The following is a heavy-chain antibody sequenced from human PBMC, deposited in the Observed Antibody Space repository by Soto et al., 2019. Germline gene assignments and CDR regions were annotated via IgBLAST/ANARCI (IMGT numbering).Heavy chain of an antibody. V-gene: IGHV1-2*02. CDR2: INPKSGGT. CDR1: GYTFTVDY. J-gene: IGHJ4*02. CDR3: ARDLGSTSSWYPHRGSDDY. Sequence: GASVKVSCKASGYTFTVDYMHWVRQAPGQGLEWMGWINPKSGGTMYPQKFQGRVTMTWDTSISTAYMALTRLRSDDTAVYYCARDLGSTSSWYPHRGSDDYWGQGTLVTVSS. D-gene: IGHD2-2*01.